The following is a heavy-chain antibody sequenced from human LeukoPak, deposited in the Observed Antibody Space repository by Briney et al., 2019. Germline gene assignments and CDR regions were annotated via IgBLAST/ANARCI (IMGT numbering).Heavy chain of an antibody. V-gene: IGHV1-18*01. Sequence: ASVKVSCKSSGYTFTNYDIYWVRQAPGQGLECMGWISGYTGDTKYAQILQGRFTVTTDTSTSTAYMELRSLTYDDTAVYYCARAGYCGDGGCRGGSAFDVWGQGTMVTVSS. CDR3: ARAGYCGDGGCRGGSAFDV. CDR2: ISGYTGDT. J-gene: IGHJ3*01. CDR1: GYTFTNYD. D-gene: IGHD2-15*01.